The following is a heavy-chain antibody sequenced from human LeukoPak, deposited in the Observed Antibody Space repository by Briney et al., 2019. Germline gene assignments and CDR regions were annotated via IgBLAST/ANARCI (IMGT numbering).Heavy chain of an antibody. CDR2: IWYDGSNK. V-gene: IGHV3-30*02. CDR3: AKYSFDY. J-gene: IGHJ4*02. Sequence: GGSLRLSCVASGFTFSSYGMHWVRQAPGKGLEWVAFIWYDGSNKYYADSVKGRFTISRDNSKNTLYLQMNSLRAEDTAVYYCAKYSFDYWGQGTLVTVSS. CDR1: GFTFSSYG. D-gene: IGHD2-21*01.